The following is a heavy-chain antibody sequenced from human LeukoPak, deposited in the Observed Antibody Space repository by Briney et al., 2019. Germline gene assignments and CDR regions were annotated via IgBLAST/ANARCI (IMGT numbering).Heavy chain of an antibody. J-gene: IGHJ4*02. V-gene: IGHV1-8*03. Sequence: ASVKVSCKASGYTFTSYDINWVRQATGQGLEWMGWMNPNSGNTGYAQKFQGRVTITRNTSISTAYMELSSLRSEDTAVYFCARFPRRHIAARVYWGQGTLVTVSS. CDR2: MNPNSGNT. D-gene: IGHD6-6*01. CDR1: GYTFTSYD. CDR3: ARFPRRHIAARVY.